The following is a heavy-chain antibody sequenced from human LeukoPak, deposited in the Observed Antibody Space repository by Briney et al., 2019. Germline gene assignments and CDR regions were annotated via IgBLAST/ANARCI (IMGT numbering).Heavy chain of an antibody. CDR1: GYSFTSYW. Sequence: GESLEISCKGSGYSFTSYWIGWVRQMPGKGLEWMGRIDPSDSYTNYSPSFQGHVTISADKSISTAYLQWSSLKASDTAMYYCAVECSSTSCRVDYWGQGTLVTVSS. D-gene: IGHD2-2*01. J-gene: IGHJ4*02. V-gene: IGHV5-10-1*01. CDR3: AVECSSTSCRVDY. CDR2: IDPSDSYT.